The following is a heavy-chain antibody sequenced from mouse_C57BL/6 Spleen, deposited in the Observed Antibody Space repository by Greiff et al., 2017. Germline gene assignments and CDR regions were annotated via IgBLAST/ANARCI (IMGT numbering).Heavy chain of an antibody. Sequence: EVQLQESGGGLVKPGGSLKLSCAASGFTFSDYGMHWVRQAPEKGLEWVAYISSGSSTIYYADTVKGRFTISRDNAKNTLFLQMTSLRSEDTAMYYCARRYGSSYFYAMDYWGQGTSVTVSS. CDR2: ISSGSSTI. CDR1: GFTFSDYG. V-gene: IGHV5-17*01. CDR3: ARRYGSSYFYAMDY. D-gene: IGHD1-1*01. J-gene: IGHJ4*01.